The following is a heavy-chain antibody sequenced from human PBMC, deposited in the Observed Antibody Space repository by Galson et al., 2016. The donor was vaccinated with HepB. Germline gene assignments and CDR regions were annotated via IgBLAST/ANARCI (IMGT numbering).Heavy chain of an antibody. CDR1: GFSFDTSE. V-gene: IGHV3-48*03. Sequence: SLRLSCAASGFSFDTSEMNWVRQAPGKGLEWISYIRNSDGIVYYADFVEGRFIISRDNAKNSLYLQMNSLRAEDTAVYYCASYPGYFPGNWGQGTLVTVSS. D-gene: IGHD3-9*01. J-gene: IGHJ4*02. CDR2: IRNSDGIV. CDR3: ASYPGYFPGN.